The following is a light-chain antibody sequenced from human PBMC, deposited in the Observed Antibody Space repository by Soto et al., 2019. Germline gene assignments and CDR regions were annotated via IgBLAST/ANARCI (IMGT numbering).Light chain of an antibody. Sequence: QAVVTQEPSLTVSPGGTVTLTCGSSTGAVTSGHYPYWFQQKPGQAPRTLIYDTSNKHSWTPARFSGSLLGGKAALTLSGAQPEDEAEYYCVLSYSGASWVFGGGTKVTVL. V-gene: IGLV7-46*01. J-gene: IGLJ3*02. CDR2: DTS. CDR1: TGAVTSGHY. CDR3: VLSYSGASWV.